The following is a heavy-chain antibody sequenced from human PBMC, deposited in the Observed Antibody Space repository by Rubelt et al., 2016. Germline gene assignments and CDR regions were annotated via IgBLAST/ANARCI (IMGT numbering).Heavy chain of an antibody. CDR2: ISGSGGST. J-gene: IGHJ4*02. V-gene: IGHV3-23*01. D-gene: IGHD4-17*01. CDR3: AKATVTTTNFDY. CDR1: GFTFSSYA. Sequence: EVQLLESGGGLVQPGGSLRLSCAASGFTFSSYAMSWVRQAPGKGLEWVSAISGSGGSTYYADSVKGRFTISRDNSKKTLYLQMNSLRAEDTAVYYGAKATVTTTNFDYWGQGTLVTVSS.